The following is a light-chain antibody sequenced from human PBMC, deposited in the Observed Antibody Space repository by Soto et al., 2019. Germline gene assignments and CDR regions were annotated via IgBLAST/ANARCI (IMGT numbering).Light chain of an antibody. Sequence: SYELTQPPSVSVSPGQTASITCSGDKLGDKYACWYQQKPGQSPVLVIYQDSKRPSGIPERFSGSNSGNTATLTISGTQAMXEADYYCQXXXXXXXVFGXGT. CDR1: KLGDKY. CDR2: QDS. V-gene: IGLV3-1*01. J-gene: IGLJ1*01. CDR3: QXXXXXXXV.